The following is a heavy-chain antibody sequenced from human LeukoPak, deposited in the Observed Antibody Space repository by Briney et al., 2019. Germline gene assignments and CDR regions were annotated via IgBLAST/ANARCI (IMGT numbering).Heavy chain of an antibody. D-gene: IGHD3-9*01. CDR3: ARGINYDILTGYPIDY. Sequence: PGGSLRLSCAASGFTFSDYYMSWIRQAPGKGLEWVSYISSSGSTIYYADSVKGRFTISRDNAKNSLYLQMNSLGAEDTAVYYCARGINYDILTGYPIDYWGQGTLVTVSS. CDR1: GFTFSDYY. V-gene: IGHV3-11*01. J-gene: IGHJ4*02. CDR2: ISSSGSTI.